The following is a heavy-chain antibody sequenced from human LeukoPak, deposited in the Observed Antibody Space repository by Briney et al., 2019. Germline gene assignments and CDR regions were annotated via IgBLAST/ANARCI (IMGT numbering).Heavy chain of an antibody. CDR1: GYSISSGYY. D-gene: IGHD2-15*01. Sequence: PSETLSLTCAVSGYSISSGYYWGWIRQPPGKGLEWIGSIYHSGSTYYNPSLQSRVTISVDTSKNQFSLKLSSVTAADTAVYYCARPAATGYYFDYWGQGTLVTVSS. CDR3: ARPAATGYYFDY. J-gene: IGHJ4*02. V-gene: IGHV4-38-2*01. CDR2: IYHSGST.